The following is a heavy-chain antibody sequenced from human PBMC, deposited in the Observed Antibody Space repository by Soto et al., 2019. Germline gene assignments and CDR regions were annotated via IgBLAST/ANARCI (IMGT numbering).Heavy chain of an antibody. D-gene: IGHD1-26*01. J-gene: IGHJ4*02. CDR3: AGSIGRLSLYFDL. Sequence: QVQLVQSGAEVKKPGSLVKVSCKASVGTFSNYAISWVRQAPGQGLEWMGGFIPVFGTTHYAQKFEGRVTIPAEDSTNTEIELRGLPSEDTALYYCAGSIGRLSLYFDLWGQGTLNTGSS. CDR1: VGTFSNYA. V-gene: IGHV1-69*01. CDR2: FIPVFGTT.